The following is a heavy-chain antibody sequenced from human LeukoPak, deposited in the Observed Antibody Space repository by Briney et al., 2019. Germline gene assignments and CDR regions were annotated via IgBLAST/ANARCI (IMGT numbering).Heavy chain of an antibody. J-gene: IGHJ5*02. CDR3: AKDISRDLAAPGGRFDP. D-gene: IGHD3-3*02. CDR1: GFTFGDYA. CDR2: ISWNSGSI. V-gene: IGHV3-9*01. Sequence: GGSLRLSCAASGFTFGDYAMHWVRQAPGKGLEWVSGISWNSGSIGYADSVKGRFTISRDNAKNSLYLQMNSLRAEDTALYYCAKDISRDLAAPGGRFDPWGQGTLVTVSS.